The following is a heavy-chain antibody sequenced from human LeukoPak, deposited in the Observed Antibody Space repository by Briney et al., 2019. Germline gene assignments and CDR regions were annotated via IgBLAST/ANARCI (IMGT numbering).Heavy chain of an antibody. D-gene: IGHD1-26*01. CDR3: ARFLGGSYGMDV. CDR2: INAGNGNT. Sequence: ASVKVSCKASGYTFTSYSMHWVRQALGQRLEWMGWINAGNGNTKFSQKFQGRVTITRDTSASTAYMELSSLRSEDTAVYYCARFLGGSYGMDVWGQGTTVTVSS. V-gene: IGHV1-3*01. CDR1: GYTFTSYS. J-gene: IGHJ6*02.